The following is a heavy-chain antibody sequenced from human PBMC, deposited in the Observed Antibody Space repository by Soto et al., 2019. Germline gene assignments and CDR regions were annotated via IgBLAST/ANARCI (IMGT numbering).Heavy chain of an antibody. D-gene: IGHD2-8*01. CDR1: GFTFTDHY. V-gene: IGHV3-72*01. Sequence: LRLSCAASGFTFTDHYMDWARQAPGKGLEWVGRARNKVNSYIIAYAASVKGRFIISRDDSKNSLYLQMNSLKTEDTAVYFCARLMGTSFDFWGQGTLVTVSS. J-gene: IGHJ4*02. CDR3: ARLMGTSFDF. CDR2: ARNKVNSYII.